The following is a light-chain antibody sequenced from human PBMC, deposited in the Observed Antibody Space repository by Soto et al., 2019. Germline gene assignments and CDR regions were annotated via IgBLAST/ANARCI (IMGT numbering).Light chain of an antibody. V-gene: IGLV2-14*01. CDR3: SSYSISTAYL. J-gene: IGLJ1*01. Sequence: QSALTQPASLSGSPGPSITISCTGTSSDVGGYDYVSWYQLHPGKAPKLMIFEVSNRPSGVSYRFSGSKSGNTASLTISGLQAEDEADYFCSSYSISTAYLYGTGTKVTVL. CDR1: SSDVGGYDY. CDR2: EVS.